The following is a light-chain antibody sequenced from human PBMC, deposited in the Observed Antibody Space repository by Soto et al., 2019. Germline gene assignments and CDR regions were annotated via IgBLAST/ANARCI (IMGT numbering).Light chain of an antibody. CDR3: CSYAGSNTPVV. J-gene: IGLJ2*01. CDR1: SSDVGSYDL. CDR2: EAN. V-gene: IGLV2-23*01. Sequence: QSALTQPASVSGSPGQSITISCTGTSSDVGSYDLVSWYQQHPGKAPKLIIYEANKRPSGVSNRFSGSKSGNTASLTVSGLQAEDEADYYCCSYAGSNTPVVLGGGTKLTVL.